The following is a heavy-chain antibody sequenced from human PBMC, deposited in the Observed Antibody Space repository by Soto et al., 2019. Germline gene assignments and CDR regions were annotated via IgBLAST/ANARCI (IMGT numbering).Heavy chain of an antibody. Sequence: QVQLQESGPGLVKPSGTLSLTCAVSGGSISSNNWWSWVRQPPGKGLEWIGEIFQSGSTYYRPSLKSRVTISVDKSKNQCSLKLTSVTAADTAVYYCARVYSGSYSDYWGQGTLVTVSS. CDR3: ARVYSGSYSDY. V-gene: IGHV4-4*02. J-gene: IGHJ4*02. CDR2: IFQSGST. D-gene: IGHD1-26*01. CDR1: GGSISSNNW.